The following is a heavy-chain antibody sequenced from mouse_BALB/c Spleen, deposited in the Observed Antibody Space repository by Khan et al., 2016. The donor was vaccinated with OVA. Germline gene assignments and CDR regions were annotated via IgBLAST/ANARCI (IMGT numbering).Heavy chain of an antibody. CDR1: GYSLTGYF. D-gene: IGHD1-1*01. Sequence: VQLQQSGPELVKPGASVKISCKASGYSLTGYFMNWVMQSHGKSLEWIGRINPHIGETFYNQKFKGKATLTVNESSSTAHMELRSLASEDSAVYYCARIYGSDFDYWGQGTTLTVSS. CDR3: ARIYGSDFDY. V-gene: IGHV1-20*02. CDR2: INPHIGET. J-gene: IGHJ2*01.